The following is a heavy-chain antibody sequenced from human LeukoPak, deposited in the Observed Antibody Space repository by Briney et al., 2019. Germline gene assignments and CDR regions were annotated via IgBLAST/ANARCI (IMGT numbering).Heavy chain of an antibody. CDR2: ISSSSSYT. V-gene: IGHV3-11*03. CDR3: ARTKAPYYYYGMDV. CDR1: GFTFSDYY. Sequence: SGGSLRLSCAASGFTFSDYYMSWIRQAPGKGLEWVSYISSSSSYTNYADSVKGRFTISRDNAKNSLYLQMNSLRAEDTAMYYCARTKAPYYYYGMDVWGQGTTVTVSS. J-gene: IGHJ6*02.